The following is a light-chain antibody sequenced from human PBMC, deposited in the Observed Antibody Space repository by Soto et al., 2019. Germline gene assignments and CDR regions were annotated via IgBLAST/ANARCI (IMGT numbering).Light chain of an antibody. Sequence: IQLTQSPSSLSASVGDRVTITCRAGQDISIALAWYQQKPGEAPKLLLYDASSLEAGVPSRFSGSGSGTDFTLTITSLRPEDFATDYCQQFHGFPINFGGGTKVQIK. CDR1: QDISIA. J-gene: IGKJ4*01. CDR3: QQFHGFPIN. CDR2: DAS. V-gene: IGKV1-13*02.